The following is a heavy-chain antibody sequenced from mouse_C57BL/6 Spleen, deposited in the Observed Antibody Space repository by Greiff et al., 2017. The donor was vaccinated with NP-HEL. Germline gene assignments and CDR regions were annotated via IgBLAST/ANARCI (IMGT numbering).Heavy chain of an antibody. Sequence: EVNLVESEGGLVQPGSSMKLSCTASGFTFSDYYMAWVRQVPEKGLEWVANINYDGSSTYYLDSLKSRFIISRDNAKNILYLQMSSLKSEDTATYYCARGGVITTVVEDYAMDYWGQGTSVTVSS. V-gene: IGHV5-16*01. CDR3: ARGGVITTVVEDYAMDY. D-gene: IGHD1-1*01. J-gene: IGHJ4*01. CDR1: GFTFSDYY. CDR2: INYDGSST.